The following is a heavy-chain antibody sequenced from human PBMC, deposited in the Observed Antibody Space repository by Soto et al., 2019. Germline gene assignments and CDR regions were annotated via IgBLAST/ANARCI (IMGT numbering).Heavy chain of an antibody. V-gene: IGHV6-1*01. J-gene: IGHJ1*01. Sequence: SQTLSLTCAISGDSVSSNSAAWNWIRQSPSRGLEWLGRTYYRSKWDNDYAVSVKSRITINPDTSKNQFSLQLNSVTPEDTAVYYCARSETGRTYYDSSGEYFQHWGQGTLVTVSS. CDR1: GDSVSSNSAA. CDR2: TYYRSKWDN. CDR3: ARSETGRTYYDSSGEYFQH. D-gene: IGHD3-22*01.